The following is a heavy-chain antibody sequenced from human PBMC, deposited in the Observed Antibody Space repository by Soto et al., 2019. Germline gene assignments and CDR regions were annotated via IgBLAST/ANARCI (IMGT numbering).Heavy chain of an antibody. CDR1: GGTFSTSA. J-gene: IGHJ6*02. Sequence: QVQLVQSGAEVKKPGSSVKVSCKASGGTFSTSAISWVRQAPGQGPEWVGGIMPVFATPDYAQNFQGRVTITADESTTTAYLELTSLRTDDTAVYYCARDKDRQQLGGNYYYILDVWGQGTAITVSS. CDR3: ARDKDRQQLGGNYYYILDV. V-gene: IGHV1-69*12. CDR2: IMPVFATP. D-gene: IGHD3-3*02.